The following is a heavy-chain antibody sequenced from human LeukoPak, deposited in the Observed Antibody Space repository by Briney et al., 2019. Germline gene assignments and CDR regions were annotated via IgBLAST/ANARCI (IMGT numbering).Heavy chain of an antibody. Sequence: GGSLRLSCEGSAFIFSGHWMNWVRQTPGKGLEWVASIKEDGSERQYVDSVKGRFTISRDNSKNTLYLQMNSLGAEDTAVYYCAAQPCSVGRCYLDYWGQGTLVTVSS. J-gene: IGHJ4*02. CDR2: IKEDGSER. D-gene: IGHD2-15*01. CDR3: AAQPCSVGRCYLDY. CDR1: AFIFSGHW. V-gene: IGHV3-7*01.